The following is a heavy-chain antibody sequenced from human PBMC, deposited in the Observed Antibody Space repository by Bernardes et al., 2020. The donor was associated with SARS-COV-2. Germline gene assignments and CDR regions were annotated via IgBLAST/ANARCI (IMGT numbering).Heavy chain of an antibody. V-gene: IGHV1-18*04. D-gene: IGHD2-15*01. J-gene: IGHJ4*02. CDR2: ISGYNGNT. CDR1: GYTLTNYG. CDR3: ARVEGFCSGGTCFSLFYFDH. Sequence: ASVKVSCKASGYTLTNYGICWVRQAPGHGLEWLGWISGYNGNTNYARHLQDRVSMTIDISTNTAFMELRRLRSDDTAVYYCARVEGFCSGGTCFSLFYFDHGGQGTLVSVSS.